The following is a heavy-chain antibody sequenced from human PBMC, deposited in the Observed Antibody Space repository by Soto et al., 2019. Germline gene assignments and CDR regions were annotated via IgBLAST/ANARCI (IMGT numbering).Heavy chain of an antibody. CDR2: IFYGRST. CDR3: ASGDGTPKMTSDYYYYGLEV. J-gene: IGHJ6*04. CDR1: GGSISSYY. D-gene: IGHD4-17*01. V-gene: IGHV4-59*01. Sequence: SETLSLTCTVCGGSISSYYWFWIRQPAGNGLEWIGYIFYGRSTNYSPSLKSRVTISVNTSKSQFHLTLSSVTAGDSGVYYCASGDGTPKMTSDYYYYGLEVWGKGRSVT.